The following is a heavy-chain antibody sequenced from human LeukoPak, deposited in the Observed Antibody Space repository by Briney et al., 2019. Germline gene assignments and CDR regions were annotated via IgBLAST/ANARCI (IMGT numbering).Heavy chain of an antibody. CDR3: ARDKYPYCSGGSCYGAHY. J-gene: IGHJ4*02. Sequence: PGGSLRLSCAASGFTFSDYYMSWIRQAPGKGLEWVSYISSSGSTIYYADSVKGRFTISRDNAKNSLYLQMNSLRAEDTAVYNCARDKYPYCSGGSCYGAHYWGQGTLVTVSS. CDR1: GFTFSDYY. CDR2: ISSSGSTI. D-gene: IGHD2-15*01. V-gene: IGHV3-11*04.